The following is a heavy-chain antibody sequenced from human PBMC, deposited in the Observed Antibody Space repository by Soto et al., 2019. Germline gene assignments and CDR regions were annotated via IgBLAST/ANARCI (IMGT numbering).Heavy chain of an antibody. V-gene: IGHV3-21*01. CDR1: GFTFSSYS. CDR3: ARDWNTAMATYNWFDP. Sequence: GGSLRLSCAASGFTFSSYSMNWVRQAPGKGLEWVSSISSSSSYIYYADSVKGRFTISRDNAKNSLYLQMNSLRAEDTAVYYCARDWNTAMATYNWFDPWGQGTLVTVYS. D-gene: IGHD5-18*01. CDR2: ISSSSSYI. J-gene: IGHJ5*02.